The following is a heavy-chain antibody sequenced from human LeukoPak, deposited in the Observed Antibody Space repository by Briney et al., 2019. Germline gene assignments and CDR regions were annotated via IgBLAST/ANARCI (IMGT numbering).Heavy chain of an antibody. V-gene: IGHV1-69*05. CDR1: GGTFSSYA. CDR2: IIPIFGTA. J-gene: IGHJ3*02. Sequence: SVKVSCKASGGTFSSYAISWVRQAPGQGLEWMGRIIPIFGTANYAQKFQGRVTITTDESTSTAYMELSSLRSEDTAVYYCVREAMIVVVASGNDAFDIWGQGTMVTVSS. D-gene: IGHD3-22*01. CDR3: VREAMIVVVASGNDAFDI.